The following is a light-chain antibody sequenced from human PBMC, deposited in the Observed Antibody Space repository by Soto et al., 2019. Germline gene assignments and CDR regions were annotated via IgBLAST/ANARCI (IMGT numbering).Light chain of an antibody. CDR1: NIGSKS. Sequence: SYELTQAPSVSVAPGKTARITCGGNNIGSKSVHWYKQKSGQAPVLVIFYDSDRPSGIPERFSGSNSGNTATLIINRVEAGDEADYYCQVWDSSRNHVIFGGGTKLTVL. CDR3: QVWDSSRNHVI. CDR2: YDS. V-gene: IGLV3-21*04. J-gene: IGLJ2*01.